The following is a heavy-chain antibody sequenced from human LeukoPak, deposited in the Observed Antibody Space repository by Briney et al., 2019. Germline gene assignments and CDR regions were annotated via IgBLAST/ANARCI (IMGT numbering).Heavy chain of an antibody. CDR2: ISPDGSHK. J-gene: IGHJ4*02. D-gene: IGHD5-24*01. Sequence: GGSLRLSCSVSGSTFSYHYMHWVRQAPGKGLEWVAFISPDGSHKDVTDSVKGRFTISRDNSKNTLYLQADSLRPEDTAVYYCAREGDDYSVRKYFDYWGQGTLVTVSS. V-gene: IGHV3-30*04. CDR3: AREGDDYSVRKYFDY. CDR1: GSTFSYHY.